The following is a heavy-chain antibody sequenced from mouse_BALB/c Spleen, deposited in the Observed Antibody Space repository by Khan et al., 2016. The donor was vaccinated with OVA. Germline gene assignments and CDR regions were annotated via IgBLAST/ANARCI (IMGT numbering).Heavy chain of an antibody. J-gene: IGHJ3*01. CDR3: ARGVYSVFAY. D-gene: IGHD1-1*01. Sequence: QVQLQQSGPELVKPGASVKMSCKASGYTFTDYVINWVKQRTGQGLEWIGDIFPGGGSSYYNEKFKGKAKLTADKSSNTSYMQLSSLTFEDSAVYFCARGVYSVFAYWGQVTLVTVSA. V-gene: IGHV1-77*01. CDR1: GYTFTDYV. CDR2: IFPGGGSS.